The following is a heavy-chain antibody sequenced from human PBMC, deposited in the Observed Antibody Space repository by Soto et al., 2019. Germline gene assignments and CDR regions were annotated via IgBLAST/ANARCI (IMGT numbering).Heavy chain of an antibody. V-gene: IGHV2-5*01. CDR1: GFSLSTSGVG. CDR3: AHRRLGYSSGESFHP. J-gene: IGHJ5*02. CDR2: IYWNDNK. D-gene: IGHD4-4*01. Sequence: SGPTLVNPTQTLTLTCTFSGFSLSTSGVGVGWIRQPPGKALEWLALIYWNDNKPYSPSLKSRLTITKDTSKNQVVLTMTNMDPMDTATYYCAHRRLGYSSGESFHPWRQGTLVTAPQ.